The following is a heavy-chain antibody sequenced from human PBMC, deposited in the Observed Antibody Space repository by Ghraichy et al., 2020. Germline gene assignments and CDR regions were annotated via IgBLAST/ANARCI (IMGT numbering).Heavy chain of an antibody. Sequence: GGSLRLSCAASGFTFDDYAMHWVRQAPGKGLEWVSVISWNSGSIGYADSVKGRFTISRDNAKNSLYLQMNSLRAEDTALYYCAKESLGSDWLPRWFDPWGQGTLVTVSS. CDR3: AKESLGSDWLPRWFDP. CDR2: ISWNSGSI. D-gene: IGHD3-9*01. V-gene: IGHV3-9*01. J-gene: IGHJ5*02. CDR1: GFTFDDYA.